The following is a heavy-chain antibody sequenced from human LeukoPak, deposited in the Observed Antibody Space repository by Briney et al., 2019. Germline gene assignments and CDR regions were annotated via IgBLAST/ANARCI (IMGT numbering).Heavy chain of an antibody. CDR1: GYTLTELS. D-gene: IGHD3-3*01. V-gene: IGHV1-24*01. Sequence: ASVKVSCKVSGYTLTELSMHWVRQAPGKGLEWMGGFDPEDGETIYAQKFQGRVTITADESTSTAYMELSSLRSEDTAVYYCARGGYDSPEAFDIWGQGTMVTVSS. CDR3: ARGGYDSPEAFDI. CDR2: FDPEDGET. J-gene: IGHJ3*02.